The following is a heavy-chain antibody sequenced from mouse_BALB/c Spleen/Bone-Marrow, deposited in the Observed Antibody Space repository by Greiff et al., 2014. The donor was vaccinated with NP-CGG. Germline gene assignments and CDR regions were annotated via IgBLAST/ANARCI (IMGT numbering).Heavy chain of an antibody. D-gene: IGHD3-1*01. CDR2: INPYSGGT. CDR1: GYAFTSYN. V-gene: IGHV1S135*01. CDR3: ARNLGYGYFDY. J-gene: IGHJ2*01. Sequence: VQLKESGPELVKPGASVKVSCKASGYAFTSYNMYWVKQSHGKSLEWMGYINPYSGGTSYNQKFKGKATLTVDKSSSTAYMHLNSLTSEDSAVYYCARNLGYGYFDYWGQGTTLTVSS.